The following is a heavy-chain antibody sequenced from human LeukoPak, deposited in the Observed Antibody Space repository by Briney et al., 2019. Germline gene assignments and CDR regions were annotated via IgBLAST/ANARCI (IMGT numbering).Heavy chain of an antibody. CDR3: TTKPCSGTSCYYYYGMDV. J-gene: IGHJ6*04. CDR1: GFTFSNAW. D-gene: IGHD2-2*01. V-gene: IGHV3-15*01. CDR2: IKSKTDGGTT. Sequence: GGSLRLSCAASGFTFSNAWMSWVRQAPGKGLEWVGRIKSKTDGGTTDYAAPVKGRFTISRDDSKNTLYLQMNSLKTEDTAVYYCTTKPCSGTSCYYYYGMDVWGKGTTVTVSS.